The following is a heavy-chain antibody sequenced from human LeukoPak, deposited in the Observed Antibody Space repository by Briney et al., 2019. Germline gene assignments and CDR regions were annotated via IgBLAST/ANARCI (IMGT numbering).Heavy chain of an antibody. CDR2: IIPILGIA. CDR3: ASYSGDGFWSGYTDNYNWFDP. Sequence: SVKVSCKASGGTFSSYTISWVRQAPGQGLEWMGRIIPILGIANYAQKFQGRVTITADKSTSTAYMELSSLRSEDTAVYYCASYSGDGFWSGYTDNYNWFDPWGQGTLVTVSS. V-gene: IGHV1-69*02. CDR1: GGTFSSYT. J-gene: IGHJ5*02. D-gene: IGHD3-3*01.